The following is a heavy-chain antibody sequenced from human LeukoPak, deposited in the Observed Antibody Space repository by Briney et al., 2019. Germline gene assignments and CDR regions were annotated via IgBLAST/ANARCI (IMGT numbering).Heavy chain of an antibody. CDR2: ISGSGDST. V-gene: IGHV3-23*01. CDR3: AKGSSSWYGDAFDI. J-gene: IGHJ3*02. Sequence: PGGSLRLSCAASGFSFSSYAMSWVRQAPGKGLEWVSTISGSGDSTYYADSVKGRFTIPRDNSKSTLYLQMNSLRAEDTAVYYCAKGSSSWYGDAFDIWGQGTMVTVSS. D-gene: IGHD6-13*01. CDR1: GFSFSSYA.